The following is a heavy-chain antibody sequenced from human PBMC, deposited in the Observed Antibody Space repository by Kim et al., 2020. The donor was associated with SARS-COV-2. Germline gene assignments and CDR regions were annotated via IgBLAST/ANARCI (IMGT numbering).Heavy chain of an antibody. D-gene: IGHD3-10*01. CDR3: ARDGLYYYGSGSYSNTDHYYYYGMDV. J-gene: IGHJ6*02. CDR1: GFTFSSYW. V-gene: IGHV3-7*01. Sequence: GGSLRLSCAASGFTFSSYWMSWVRQAPGKGLEWVANIKQDGSEKYYVESVKGRFTISRDNAKNSLYLQMNSLRAENTAVYYCARDGLYYYGSGSYSNTDHYYYYGMDVWGQGTTVTVSS. CDR2: IKQDGSEK.